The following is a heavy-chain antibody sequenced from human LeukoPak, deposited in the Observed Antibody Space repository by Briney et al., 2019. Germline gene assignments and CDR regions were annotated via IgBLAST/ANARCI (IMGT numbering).Heavy chain of an antibody. CDR3: AKRGVVIRVILVGFHKEAYYFDS. J-gene: IGHJ4*02. CDR2: ISSSGSTM. D-gene: IGHD3-22*01. V-gene: IGHV3-48*03. Sequence: GGSLRLSCAASGFTFSFYEMNWVRQAPGKGLEWVAYISSSGSTMYYADSVKGRFIISRDNAKNSLYLQMNSLRAEDTAVYFCAKRGVVIRVILVGFHKEAYYFDSWGQGALVTVSS. CDR1: GFTFSFYE.